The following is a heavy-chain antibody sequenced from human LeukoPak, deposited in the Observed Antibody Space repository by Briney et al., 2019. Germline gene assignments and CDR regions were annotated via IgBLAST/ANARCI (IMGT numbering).Heavy chain of an antibody. CDR1: GYTFTSYG. Sequence: ASVKVSCKASGYTFTSYGISWVRQAPGQGLEWMGWISAYNGNTNFEQRLQGRVTMTTDTSTSTAYMELKSLRPEDKAVYYCARAYDCWNGYLDYYMDDWGKGTTVTASS. CDR3: ARAYDCWNGYLDYYMDD. CDR2: ISAYNGNT. J-gene: IGHJ6*03. D-gene: IGHD3-3*01. V-gene: IGHV1-18*01.